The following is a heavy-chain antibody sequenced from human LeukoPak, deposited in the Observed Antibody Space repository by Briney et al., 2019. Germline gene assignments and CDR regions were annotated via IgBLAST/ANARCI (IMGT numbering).Heavy chain of an antibody. CDR2: IYPGDSDT. V-gene: IGHV5-51*01. Sequence: GESLKICCKGSGYSFTSYWIGWVRQMPGKGLEWMGIIYPGDSDTRYSPSFQGQVTISADKSISTAYLQWSSLKASDTAMYYCARLRSGLRSLLHAFDIWGQGTMVTVSS. J-gene: IGHJ3*02. D-gene: IGHD3-3*01. CDR1: GYSFTSYW. CDR3: ARLRSGLRSLLHAFDI.